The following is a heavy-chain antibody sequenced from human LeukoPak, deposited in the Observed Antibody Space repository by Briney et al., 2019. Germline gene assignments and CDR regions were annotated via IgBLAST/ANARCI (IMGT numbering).Heavy chain of an antibody. V-gene: IGHV4-59*01. CDR1: GGSISSYY. J-gene: IGHJ4*02. Sequence: ASETLSLTCTVSGGSISSYYWSWIRQPPGKGLEWIGYTYYSGSTNYNPSLKSRVTISVDTSSNQLSLKLRSVTAADTAVYYCARTGYSSGWEGYYFDYWGQGILVSVSS. D-gene: IGHD6-19*01. CDR3: ARTGYSSGWEGYYFDY. CDR2: TYYSGST.